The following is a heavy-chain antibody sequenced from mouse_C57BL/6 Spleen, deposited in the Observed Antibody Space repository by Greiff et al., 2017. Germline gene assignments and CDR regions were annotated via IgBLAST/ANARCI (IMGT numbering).Heavy chain of an antibody. D-gene: IGHD1-1*01. J-gene: IGHJ2*01. V-gene: IGHV1-5*01. Sequence: EVQVVESGTVLARPGASVKMSCKTSGYTFTSYWMHWVKQRPGQGLEWIGAIYPGNSDTSYNQKFKGKAKLTAVTSASTAYMELSSLTNEDSAVXYCTPFITTVVAGDYWGQGTTLTVSS. CDR3: TPFITTVVAGDY. CDR2: IYPGNSDT. CDR1: GYTFTSYW.